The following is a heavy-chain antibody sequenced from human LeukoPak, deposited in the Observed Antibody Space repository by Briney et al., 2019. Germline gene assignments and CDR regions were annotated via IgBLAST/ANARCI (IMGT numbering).Heavy chain of an antibody. CDR3: AKKWGPRRGDLRPASPPTSTIFDS. Sequence: GGALRLSCAASGFTFSSYAMSWVRQAPGKGVEWDSSTSASGCRLCYADSLKGRLTISRDMSKNTLYVQINSLRVENTAACYRAKKWGPRRGDLRPASPPTSTIFDSWGQGTLVTVSS. V-gene: IGHV3-23*01. CDR2: TSASGCRL. D-gene: IGHD5/OR15-5a*01. CDR1: GFTFSSYA. J-gene: IGHJ4*02.